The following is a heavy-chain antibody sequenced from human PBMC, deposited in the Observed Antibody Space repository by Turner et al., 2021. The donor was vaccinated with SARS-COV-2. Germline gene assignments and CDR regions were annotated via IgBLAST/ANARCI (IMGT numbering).Heavy chain of an antibody. D-gene: IGHD5-12*01. CDR2: ISGSVGST. Sequence: EVQLLESGGGLVQPGGSLRLSCAASGFSFSSYAMSWVRQAPGKGLEWVSAISGSVGSTSYADSVKGRFTISRDNSKNTLYLQMNSLRAEDTAVYYCAKGPDIVATIWGTLFSGTFDYWGQGTLVTVSS. CDR1: GFSFSSYA. J-gene: IGHJ4*02. CDR3: AKGPDIVATIWGTLFSGTFDY. V-gene: IGHV3-23*01.